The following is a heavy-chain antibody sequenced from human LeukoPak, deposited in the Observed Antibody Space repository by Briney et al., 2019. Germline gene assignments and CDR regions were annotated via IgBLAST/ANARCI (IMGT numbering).Heavy chain of an antibody. J-gene: IGHJ3*02. CDR3: ARGVYGDYHDTFDI. V-gene: IGHV4-34*01. CDR2: INHSGST. Sequence: SETLSLTCAVYGGSFSGYYWSWIRQPPGKGLEWIGEINHSGSTNYNPSLKSRVTISVDTSKNQFSLKLGSVTAADTAVYYCARGVYGDYHDTFDIWGQGTMVTVSS. D-gene: IGHD4-17*01. CDR1: GGSFSGYY.